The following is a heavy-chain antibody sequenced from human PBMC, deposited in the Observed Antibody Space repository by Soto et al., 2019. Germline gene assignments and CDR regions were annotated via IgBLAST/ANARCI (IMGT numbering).Heavy chain of an antibody. Sequence: SETLSLTCAVYGGSFSGYYWSWIRQPPGKGLEWIGEINHSGSTNYNPSLKSRVTISVDTSKNQFSLKLSSVTAADTAVYYCARGPYGRAHGAPAIVFDYWGQGTLVTVSS. J-gene: IGHJ4*02. CDR3: ARGPYGRAHGAPAIVFDY. CDR1: GGSFSGYY. D-gene: IGHD4-17*01. V-gene: IGHV4-34*01. CDR2: INHSGST.